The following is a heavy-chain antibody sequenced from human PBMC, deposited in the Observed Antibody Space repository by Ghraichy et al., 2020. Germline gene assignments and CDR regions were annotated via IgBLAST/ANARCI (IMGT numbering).Heavy chain of an antibody. Sequence: SETLSLTCTVSGGSISSSSYYWGWIRQPPGKGLEWIGSIYYSGSTYYNPSLKSRVTISVDTSKNQFSLKLSSVTAADTAVYYCASEQRAGLYYYYGMDVWGQGTTVTVSS. CDR2: IYYSGST. CDR1: GGSISSSSYY. J-gene: IGHJ6*02. CDR3: ASEQRAGLYYYYGMDV. D-gene: IGHD1/OR15-1a*01. V-gene: IGHV4-39*01.